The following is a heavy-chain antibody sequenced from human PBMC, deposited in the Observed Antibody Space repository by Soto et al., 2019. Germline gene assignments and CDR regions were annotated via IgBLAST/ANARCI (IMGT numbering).Heavy chain of an antibody. Sequence: SVKVSCKTSGYTFTSFGISWVRQARGQGLEWIGWIVVGSGHTNHAQKFQERVTITRDMSTSTAYMELSSLRSEDTAVYYCAAASSTSGGYYGMDVWGQGTTVTVSS. D-gene: IGHD3-16*01. CDR3: AAASSTSGGYYGMDV. CDR2: IVVGSGHT. V-gene: IGHV1-58*02. J-gene: IGHJ6*02. CDR1: GYTFTSFG.